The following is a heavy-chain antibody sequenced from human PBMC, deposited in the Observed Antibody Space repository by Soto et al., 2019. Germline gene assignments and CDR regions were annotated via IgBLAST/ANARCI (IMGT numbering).Heavy chain of an antibody. D-gene: IGHD1-26*01. CDR2: ISHDASSK. J-gene: IGHJ4*02. Sequence: QVQLVESGGGVIQPERSLRLSCAASGFTFSTHGMHWVRQAPGKGLEWVAGISHDASSKYYVDSVKGRFTITRDNSRNTLYLQMDSLRTEDTAVYYCANGARRELPNFYYWGQGTLVTNSP. V-gene: IGHV3-30*18. CDR3: ANGARRELPNFYY. CDR1: GFTFSTHG.